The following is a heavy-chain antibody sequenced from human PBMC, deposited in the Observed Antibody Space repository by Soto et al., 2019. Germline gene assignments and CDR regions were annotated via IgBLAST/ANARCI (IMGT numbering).Heavy chain of an antibody. J-gene: IGHJ5*02. V-gene: IGHV4-39*01. Sequence: QLQLQESGPGLVKPSETLSLTCTVSSGSISSSSYYWGWIRQPPGKGLEWIGSIYYSGSTYYNPSLKSRVTISVDTSKNQFSLKLSSVTAADTAVYYCARHYEPVGNWFDPWGQGTLVTVSS. CDR2: IYYSGST. CDR1: SGSISSSSYY. D-gene: IGHD5-12*01. CDR3: ARHYEPVGNWFDP.